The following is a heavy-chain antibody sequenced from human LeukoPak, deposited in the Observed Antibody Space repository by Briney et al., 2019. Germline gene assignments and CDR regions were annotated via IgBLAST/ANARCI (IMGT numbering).Heavy chain of an antibody. CDR1: GGSISSGGYY. CDR3: ARPVEMSAYFPH. D-gene: IGHD5-24*01. V-gene: IGHV4-39*01. Sequence: RSETLSLTCTVSGGSISSGGYYWSWIRQPPGKGLEWIGSIYYTGNTHNNPSLKSRVTLSVDTSKNQFSLKLSSVTAADTAVYFCARPVEMSAYFPHWGQGTLVSVSS. CDR2: IYYTGNT. J-gene: IGHJ1*01.